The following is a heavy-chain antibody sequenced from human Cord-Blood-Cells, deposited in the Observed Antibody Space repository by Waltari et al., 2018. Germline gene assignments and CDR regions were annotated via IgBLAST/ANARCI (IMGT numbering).Heavy chain of an antibody. CDR3: AGGDTIFGVVSAFDI. V-gene: IGHV2-70*01. CDR2: IDWDDDK. Sequence: QVTLRESGPALVKPTQTLTLSCTFSGFSLSTMGMCVSWIRPPHGKALEWLALIDWDDDKYYSPSMQSKITISKDTSKNQEVLTVTNMGPVDRATYYCAGGDTIFGVVSAFDIWGQGTMVTVSS. CDR1: GFSLSTMGMC. D-gene: IGHD3-3*01. J-gene: IGHJ3*02.